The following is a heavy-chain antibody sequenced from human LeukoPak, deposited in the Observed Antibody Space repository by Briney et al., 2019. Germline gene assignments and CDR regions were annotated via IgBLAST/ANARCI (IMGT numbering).Heavy chain of an antibody. CDR3: ARDYSSGYYPNWFDP. Sequence: PSQTLSLTCTVSGGSISSGSYYWSWIRQPAGKGLEWIGRIYTSGSTNYNPSLKSRVTISVDTSKNQFSLKLSSVTAADTAVYYCARDYSSGYYPNWFDPWGQGTLVTVSS. V-gene: IGHV4-61*02. CDR2: IYTSGST. J-gene: IGHJ5*02. CDR1: GGSISSGSYY. D-gene: IGHD3-22*01.